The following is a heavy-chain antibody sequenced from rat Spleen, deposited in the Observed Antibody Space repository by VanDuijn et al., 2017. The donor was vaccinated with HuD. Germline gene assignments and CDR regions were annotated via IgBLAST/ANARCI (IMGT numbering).Heavy chain of an antibody. Sequence: EVQLVESGGGLVQPGRSLKLSCAASGFTFSDYYMAWVRQAPKKGLEWVASISYEGSSTFYPDPVKGRFVISRDNAKSSLYLQMDSLRSEDTATYYWTTGDYGGGDYFDYWGQGVMVTVSS. V-gene: IGHV5-20*01. CDR2: ISYEGSST. CDR3: TTGDYGGGDYFDY. D-gene: IGHD1-11*01. CDR1: GFTFSDYY. J-gene: IGHJ2*01.